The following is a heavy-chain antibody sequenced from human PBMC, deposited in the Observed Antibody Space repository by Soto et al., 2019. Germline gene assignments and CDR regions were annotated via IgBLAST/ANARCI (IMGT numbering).Heavy chain of an antibody. V-gene: IGHV4-31*03. CDR1: GVSISSGGYY. CDR3: ARDRDGYNYLDY. CDR2: IYYSGST. Sequence: SETLSLTCTVSGVSISSGGYYWSWIRQHPGKGLEWIGYIYYSGSTYYNPSLKSRVTISVDTSKNQFSLKLSSVTAADTAVYYCARDRDGYNYLDYWGQGALVTVSS. D-gene: IGHD5-12*01. J-gene: IGHJ4*02.